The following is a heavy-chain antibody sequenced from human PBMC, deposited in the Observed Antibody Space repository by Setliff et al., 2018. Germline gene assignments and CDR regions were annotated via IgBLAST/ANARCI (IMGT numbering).Heavy chain of an antibody. D-gene: IGHD3-10*01. Sequence: SETLSLTCTVSGGSISSGSNFWSWIRQPAGRGLEWIGHIDPSGNTNYHPSLKSRVTISGDTSKNQFSLKLTSVTAADTAVYFCARSLGSGSYYNSRPFYSDYWGQGTLVTVSS. V-gene: IGHV4-61*09. CDR3: ARSLGSGSYYNSRPFYSDY. CDR2: IDPSGNT. CDR1: GGSISSGSNF. J-gene: IGHJ4*02.